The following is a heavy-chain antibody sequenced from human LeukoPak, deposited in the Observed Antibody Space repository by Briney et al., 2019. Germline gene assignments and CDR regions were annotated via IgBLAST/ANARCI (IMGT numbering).Heavy chain of an antibody. J-gene: IGHJ4*02. Sequence: SETLSLTCTVSGGSISGYFWSWIRQPPGKGPEWIGYIWNSGNSYYNPSLSSRVIISADSSKSTFSLKLSSVTAADTAVYYCARYHCGSTYCPGVDFYGQGTLVTVSS. V-gene: IGHV4-4*09. CDR3: ARYHCGSTYCPGVDF. CDR1: GGSISGYF. CDR2: IWNSGNS. D-gene: IGHD2-2*01.